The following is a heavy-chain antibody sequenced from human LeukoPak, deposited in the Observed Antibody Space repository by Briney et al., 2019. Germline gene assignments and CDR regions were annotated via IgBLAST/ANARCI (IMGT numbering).Heavy chain of an antibody. Sequence: PGGALRLACEASGCTFSDYYMSWIREAPGKELEWVSYISPSDTYTYYADSVKGRFTISRDNAKNSLYLQMNSLRAEDTAVYYCAGGHYGMDVWGQGTTVTVSS. CDR2: ISPSDTYT. CDR1: GCTFSDYY. J-gene: IGHJ6*02. CDR3: AGGHYGMDV. V-gene: IGHV3-11*05.